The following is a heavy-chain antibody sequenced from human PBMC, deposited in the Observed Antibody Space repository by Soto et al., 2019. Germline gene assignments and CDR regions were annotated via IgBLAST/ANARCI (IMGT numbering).Heavy chain of an antibody. Sequence: VASVKVSCKASGYTFTSYYMHWVRQAPGQGLEWMGIINPSGGSTSYAQKFQGRVTMTRDTSTSTVYMELSSLRSEDTAVYYCATTLYSSGWLDAFDIWGQGTMVTVSS. CDR2: INPSGGST. CDR1: GYTFTSYY. V-gene: IGHV1-46*03. J-gene: IGHJ3*02. CDR3: ATTLYSSGWLDAFDI. D-gene: IGHD6-19*01.